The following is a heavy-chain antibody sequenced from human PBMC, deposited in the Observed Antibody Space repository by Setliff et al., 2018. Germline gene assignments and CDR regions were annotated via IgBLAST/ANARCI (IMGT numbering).Heavy chain of an antibody. CDR1: GGSFSGYY. CDR3: ARTQTIDTIYDAFDI. CDR2: INHSGST. V-gene: IGHV4-34*01. D-gene: IGHD5-18*01. Sequence: SETLSLTCAVYGGSFSGYYWSWIRQPPGKGLEWIGEINHSGSTNYNPSLKSRVTISVDTSKNQFSLKLSSVTAADTAVYYCARTQTIDTIYDAFDIWGRGTMVTVSS. J-gene: IGHJ3*02.